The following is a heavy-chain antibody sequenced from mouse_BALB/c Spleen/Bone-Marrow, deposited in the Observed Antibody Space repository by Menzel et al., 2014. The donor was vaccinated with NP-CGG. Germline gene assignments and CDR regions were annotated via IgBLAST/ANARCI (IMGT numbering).Heavy chain of an antibody. CDR2: INPYNGAT. CDR1: GYSFTGYY. CDR3: AKNYRYDGALDY. D-gene: IGHD2-14*01. Sequence: VQLQQPGPELVKPGASVKISCKASGYSFTGYYMHWVKQSHVKSLEWIGRINPYNGATSYNQNFKVEASLTVDKSSSTAYMELHSLTSEDSAVYYCAKNYRYDGALDYWGQGASGNVSS. J-gene: IGHJ4*01. V-gene: IGHV1S30*01.